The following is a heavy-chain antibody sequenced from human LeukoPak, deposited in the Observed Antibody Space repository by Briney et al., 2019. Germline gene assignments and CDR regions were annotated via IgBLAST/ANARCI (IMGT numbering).Heavy chain of an antibody. J-gene: IGHJ4*02. CDR1: GGTFSSYA. D-gene: IGHD6-19*01. V-gene: IGHV1-69*05. CDR3: ARRGSSGWYLNY. CDR2: IIPIFGTA. Sequence: ASVKVSCKASGGTFSSYAISWVRQAPGQGLEWMGGIIPIFGTANYAQKLQGRVTMTTDTSTSTAYMELRSLRSDDTAVYYCARRGSSGWYLNYWGQGTLVTVSS.